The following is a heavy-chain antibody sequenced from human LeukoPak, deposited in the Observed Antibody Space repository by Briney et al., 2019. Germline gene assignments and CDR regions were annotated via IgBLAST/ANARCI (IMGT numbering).Heavy chain of an antibody. D-gene: IGHD3-3*02. V-gene: IGHV4-30-4*08. Sequence: SETLSLTCTVSGGSISSGDYYWSWIRQPPGKGLEWIGYIYYSGSTNYNPSLKSRVTISVDTSKNQFSLKLSSVTAADTAVYYCARHFLGNPGYYFDYWGQGTLVTVSS. CDR3: ARHFLGNPGYYFDY. CDR1: GGSISSGDYY. CDR2: IYYSGST. J-gene: IGHJ4*02.